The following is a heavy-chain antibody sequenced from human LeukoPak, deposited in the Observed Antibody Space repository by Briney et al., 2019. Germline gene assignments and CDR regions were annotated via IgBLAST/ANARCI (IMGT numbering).Heavy chain of an antibody. Sequence: ASVKVSCKVSGYTLTELSMHWVRQAPGKGLEWMGGFDPEDGETIYAQKFQGRVTMTEDTSTDTAYMELSSLRSEDTAVYYCATLPSRITMVRGGYYYYMDVWGKGTTVTVSS. CDR1: GYTLTELS. CDR3: ATLPSRITMVRGGYYYYMDV. CDR2: FDPEDGET. V-gene: IGHV1-24*01. J-gene: IGHJ6*03. D-gene: IGHD3-10*01.